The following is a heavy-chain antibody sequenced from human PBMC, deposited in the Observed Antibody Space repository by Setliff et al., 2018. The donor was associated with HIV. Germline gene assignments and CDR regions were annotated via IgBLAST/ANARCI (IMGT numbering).Heavy chain of an antibody. D-gene: IGHD3-10*01. V-gene: IGHV4-59*01. Sequence: PSETLSLTCSVSGGSISGNYWSGIRQSPGKGLQWIGTIHYSGSNVYSPSFKSRVSMSIDTSNDKFSLKLRSVTAADRAVYYCARLDDSGSYYVYAFDIWGQGTTVTVSS. CDR2: IHYSGSN. CDR3: ARLDDSGSYYVYAFDI. CDR1: GGSISGNY. J-gene: IGHJ3*02.